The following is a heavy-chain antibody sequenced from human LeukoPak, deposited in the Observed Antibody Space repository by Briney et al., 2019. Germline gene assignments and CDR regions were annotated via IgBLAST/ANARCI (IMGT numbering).Heavy chain of an antibody. CDR1: GFTFSRYS. CDR2: INGDGGSI. D-gene: IGHD6-19*01. J-gene: IGHJ3*02. CDR3: VRGSSGWGVFDI. Sequence: GGSLRLSCAASGFTFSRYSLNWVRQAPGKGLVWVSRINGDGGSINYADSVKGRFTISRDNAKNTLYLQMNSLRAEDTAVYYCVRGSSGWGVFDIWGQGTMVTVSS. V-gene: IGHV3-74*01.